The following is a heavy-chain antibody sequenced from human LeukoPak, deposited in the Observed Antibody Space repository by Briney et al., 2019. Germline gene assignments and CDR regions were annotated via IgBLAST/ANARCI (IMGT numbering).Heavy chain of an antibody. Sequence: ASLKVSCKASGYTFADSFIHWVRPAPGQGLEWIGWINPKSGGTNYAQKFQGRVTMTRDTSISTAYMELSRLRSDDTAVYYCARVRGFLDYYDSSGYLDYWGQGTLVTVSS. CDR1: GYTFADSF. J-gene: IGHJ4*02. V-gene: IGHV1-2*02. D-gene: IGHD3-22*01. CDR2: INPKSGGT. CDR3: ARVRGFLDYYDSSGYLDY.